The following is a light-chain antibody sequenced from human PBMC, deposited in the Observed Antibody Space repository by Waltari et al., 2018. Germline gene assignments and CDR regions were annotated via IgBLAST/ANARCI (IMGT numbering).Light chain of an antibody. CDR2: GAS. CDR1: QSVSSNY. Sequence: EIVLTQSPGTLSLSPGEGATLSCRASQSVSSNYLAWYQQKPGQAPRLLIYGASFRATGIPDRFSGSGSGKDFSLIISRLEPEDFVVYYCQQYSSSPRTFGQGTKVEIK. CDR3: QQYSSSPRT. J-gene: IGKJ1*01. V-gene: IGKV3-20*01.